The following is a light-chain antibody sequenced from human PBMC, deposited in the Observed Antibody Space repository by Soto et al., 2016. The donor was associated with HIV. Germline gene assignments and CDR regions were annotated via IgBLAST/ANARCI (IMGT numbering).Light chain of an antibody. Sequence: SYVLTQAPSVSVGPGKTATISCGGDNIGSKVVHWYQKKSGQAPVLVVYDDSDRPSGIPERFSGSNSGNTATLTISRVEAGDEADYYCQVWDSSAEHVVFGGGTQLTVL. CDR1: NIGSKV. CDR3: QVWDSSAEHVV. CDR2: DDS. V-gene: IGLV3-21*01. J-gene: IGLJ3*02.